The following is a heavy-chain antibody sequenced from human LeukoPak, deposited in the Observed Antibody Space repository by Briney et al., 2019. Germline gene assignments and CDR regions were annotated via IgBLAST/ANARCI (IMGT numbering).Heavy chain of an antibody. CDR1: GFTFTGYY. D-gene: IGHD2-21*02. CDR2: INPHSGGT. Sequence: ASVKVSCKASGFTFTGYYIHWVRQAPRQGLEWMGYINPHSGGTSSPQKFQGRVTMTTDTSISAAYMELSSLISDDTAMYYCVREGNELLSKNFDYWGQGTLVTVSS. J-gene: IGHJ4*02. V-gene: IGHV1-2*02. CDR3: VREGNELLSKNFDY.